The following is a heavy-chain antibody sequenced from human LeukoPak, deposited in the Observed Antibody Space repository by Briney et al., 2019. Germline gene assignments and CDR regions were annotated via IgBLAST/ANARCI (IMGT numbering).Heavy chain of an antibody. CDR3: ASYTSKYYFDY. J-gene: IGHJ4*02. CDR2: IYPGDSDT. V-gene: IGHV5-51*01. Sequence: GESLKISCKGSGYSFTREWIGWVRQMPGKGLEWMGIIYPGDSDTRYSPSFQGQVTISVDKSVSTAYLQWSSLKASDTAMYYCASYTSKYYFDYWGQGTLVTVSS. CDR1: GYSFTREW. D-gene: IGHD3-16*01.